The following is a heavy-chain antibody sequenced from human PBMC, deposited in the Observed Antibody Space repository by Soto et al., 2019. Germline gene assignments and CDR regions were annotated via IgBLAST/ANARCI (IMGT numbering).Heavy chain of an antibody. Sequence: PGGSLRLSCAASGFTFNNYWMHWVRQSPGKGLVWVSRINSDGSSTSYADSVKGRFTISRDNSKSTLYLQMNSLRAEDTALYYCAKGRSYYYYYGVDVWGQGTTVTVSS. CDR3: AKGRSYYYYYGVDV. J-gene: IGHJ6*02. CDR2: INSDGSST. V-gene: IGHV3-74*01. CDR1: GFTFNNYW.